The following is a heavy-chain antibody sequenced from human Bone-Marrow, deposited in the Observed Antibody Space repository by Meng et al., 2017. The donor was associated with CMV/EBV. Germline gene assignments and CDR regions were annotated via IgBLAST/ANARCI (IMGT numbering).Heavy chain of an antibody. V-gene: IGHV1-18*01. CDR2: ISAYNGNT. Sequence: ASVKVSCKASGYTFTSYGISWVRQAPGQGLEWMGWISAYNGNTNYAQKLQGRVTMTTDTSTSTAYMELRSLRSDDTAVYYCARTLSTYYDFWSGYYTPSYYFDYWGQGPLVTGSS. D-gene: IGHD3-3*01. CDR1: GYTFTSYG. CDR3: ARTLSTYYDFWSGYYTPSYYFDY. J-gene: IGHJ4*02.